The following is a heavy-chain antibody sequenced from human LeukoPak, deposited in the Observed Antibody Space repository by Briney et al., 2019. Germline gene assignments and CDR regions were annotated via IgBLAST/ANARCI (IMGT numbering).Heavy chain of an antibody. D-gene: IGHD3-10*02. V-gene: IGHV1-24*01. Sequence: ASVKVSCKVSGYTLTELSLQWGRQAPGRWLEWMGGFDPEDGETIYAQKFQGRVTMTEDTSTDTAYMELSSLRSEDTAVYYCARGPVEAVFGVSTEDWGQGTTVTVSS. CDR3: ARGPVEAVFGVSTED. CDR1: GYTLTELS. J-gene: IGHJ6*02. CDR2: FDPEDGET.